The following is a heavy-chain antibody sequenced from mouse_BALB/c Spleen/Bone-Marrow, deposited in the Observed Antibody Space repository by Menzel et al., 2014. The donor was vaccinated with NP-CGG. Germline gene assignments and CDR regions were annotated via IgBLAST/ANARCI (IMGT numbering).Heavy chain of an antibody. Sequence: QVQLKESGAELMKPGASVKISCKATGYTFSSYWIEWVKQRPGHGLEWIGEILPGSGSTNYSEKFKGKATFTADTSSNTAYMQLSSLTSEDSAVYYCAREDGLWYFDVWGAGTTVTVSS. J-gene: IGHJ1*01. CDR3: AREDGLWYFDV. CDR2: ILPGSGST. V-gene: IGHV1-9*01. CDR1: GYTFSSYW. D-gene: IGHD1-1*01.